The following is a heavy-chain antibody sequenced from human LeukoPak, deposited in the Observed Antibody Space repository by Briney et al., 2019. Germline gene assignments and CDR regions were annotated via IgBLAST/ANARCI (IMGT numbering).Heavy chain of an antibody. D-gene: IGHD1-7*01. V-gene: IGHV1-2*06. CDR1: GYTFTGYY. Sequence: ASVKVSCKASGYTFTGYYMHWVRQAPGQGLEWMGRINPNSVGTNYAQKFQGRVTMTRDTSISTAYMELSRLRSDDTAVYYCARLLTGATPFDYWGQGTLVTVSS. CDR2: INPNSVGT. J-gene: IGHJ4*02. CDR3: ARLLTGATPFDY.